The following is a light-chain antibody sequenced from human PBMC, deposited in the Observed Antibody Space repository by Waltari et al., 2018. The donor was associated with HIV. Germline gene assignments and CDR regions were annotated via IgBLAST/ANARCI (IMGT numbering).Light chain of an antibody. CDR2: GKN. Sequence: SSELTQDPAVSVALGQTVRITCQGDSLRSYYASWYQQKPGQAPVLVIYGKNTRPSGIPDRFSASSSGTTASLTSSGAQAEDEAYYYCNSRDTSGNHQVFGGGTTLTVL. CDR3: NSRDTSGNHQV. CDR1: SLRSYY. J-gene: IGLJ2*01. V-gene: IGLV3-19*01.